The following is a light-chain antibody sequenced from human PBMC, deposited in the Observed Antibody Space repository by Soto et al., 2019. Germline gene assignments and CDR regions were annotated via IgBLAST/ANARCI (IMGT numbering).Light chain of an antibody. CDR3: SSYTSSSTLYV. J-gene: IGLJ1*01. CDR1: SSDFGGYNY. CDR2: DVS. V-gene: IGLV2-14*01. Sequence: ALTQPASVSGSPGQSITISCTGTSSDFGGYNYVSWYQQHPGKAPKLMIYDVSNRPSGVSNRFSGSKSGNTASLTISGLQAEDEADYYCSSYTSSSTLYVFGTGTKVTVL.